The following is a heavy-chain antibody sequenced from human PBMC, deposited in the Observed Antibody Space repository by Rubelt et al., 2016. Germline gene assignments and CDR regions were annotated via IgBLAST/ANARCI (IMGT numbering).Heavy chain of an antibody. Sequence: GGSIRLSCAASGLTLSNDWMTWVSQAPGKGLEGVGRIKRKSDVGKTDYASHVKGRFTLSSDDSKNTLYLQMNSLKTEDTAMYYCTTVYGEYDAYAFEVWGQGTMVTVSS. D-gene: IGHD4-17*01. CDR2: IKRKSDVGKT. V-gene: IGHV3-15*01. CDR1: GLTLSNDW. J-gene: IGHJ3*01. CDR3: TTVYGEYDAYAFEV.